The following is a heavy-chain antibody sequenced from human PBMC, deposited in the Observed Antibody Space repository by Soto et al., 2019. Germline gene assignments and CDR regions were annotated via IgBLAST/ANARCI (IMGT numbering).Heavy chain of an antibody. D-gene: IGHD2-8*01. V-gene: IGHV1-18*01. CDR3: ARDIESVTAKHFFYYYAMDV. CDR1: GFTFSNYG. CDR2: VSANNGHT. Sequence: ASVKVSCKASGFTFSNYGLNWVRQAPGQGLEWMGWVSANNGHTNYAQNLRGRVSMTTDTSTSTAYMELRGLTFDDTAVYYCARDIESVTAKHFFYYYAMDVWGQGTTVTSP. J-gene: IGHJ6*02.